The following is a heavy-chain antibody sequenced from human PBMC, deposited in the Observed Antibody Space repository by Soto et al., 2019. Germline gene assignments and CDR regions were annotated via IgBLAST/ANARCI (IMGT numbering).Heavy chain of an antibody. CDR1: GGSISSSSYY. J-gene: IGHJ4*02. Sequence: SETLSLTCPVSGGSISSSSYYWGWIRQPPGQGLEWIGSIYYSGSTYYNPSLKSRVTISVDTSKNQFSLKLSSVTAADTAVYYCARGRTYYYDSSGYPPPFDYWGQGTLVTVSS. V-gene: IGHV4-39*01. D-gene: IGHD3-22*01. CDR3: ARGRTYYYDSSGYPPPFDY. CDR2: IYYSGST.